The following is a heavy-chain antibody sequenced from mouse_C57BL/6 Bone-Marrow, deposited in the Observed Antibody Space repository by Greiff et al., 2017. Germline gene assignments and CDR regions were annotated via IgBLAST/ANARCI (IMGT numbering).Heavy chain of an antibody. Sequence: EVQRVASGPGLVKPSQTVFLTCTVTGISITTGNYRWRWLRPFPGTKLELIGYIYYSGPITSHPSLTRRTTISRDTPKNQFFLEMNSLTAEDTATYYCERDRGAYYYGSSYDYYAMDYWGQGTSVTVSS. J-gene: IGHJ4*01. CDR3: ERDRGAYYYGSSYDYYAMDY. V-gene: IGHV3-5*01. CDR2: IYYSGPI. D-gene: IGHD1-1*01. CDR1: GISITTGNYR.